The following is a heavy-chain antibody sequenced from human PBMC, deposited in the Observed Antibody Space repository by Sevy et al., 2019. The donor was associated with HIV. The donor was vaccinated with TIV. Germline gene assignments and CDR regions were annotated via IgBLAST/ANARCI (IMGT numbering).Heavy chain of an antibody. V-gene: IGHV4-34*01. Sequence: SETLSLTCSVSGGTFVGHYWTWIRQTPGKGLEWIGEINHRGTANYNPSLNSRVSISVDTSNNQFSLRLNSVTAADTAVYYCARASTLTISALDSWGQGALVTVSS. CDR3: ARASTLTISALDS. D-gene: IGHD4-17*01. CDR2: INHRGTA. CDR1: GGTFVGHY. J-gene: IGHJ4*02.